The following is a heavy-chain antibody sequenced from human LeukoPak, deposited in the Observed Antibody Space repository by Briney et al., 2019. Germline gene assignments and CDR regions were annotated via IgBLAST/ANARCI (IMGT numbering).Heavy chain of an antibody. CDR3: AKDKYGQRELWTRYYFDY. J-gene: IGHJ4*02. CDR2: ISSNGHDT. D-gene: IGHD1-26*01. Sequence: GSLRLSCSASGFTFSAHVIHWVRQAPGRGLEFVSAISSNGHDTYYADSVKGRFAISRDNSKNTLYLQMNSLRAEDTAVYYCAKDKYGQRELWTRYYFDYWGQGTLVTVSS. V-gene: IGHV3-64*04. CDR1: GFTFSAHV.